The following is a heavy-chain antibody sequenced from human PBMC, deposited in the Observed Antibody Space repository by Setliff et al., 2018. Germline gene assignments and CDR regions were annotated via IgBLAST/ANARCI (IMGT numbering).Heavy chain of an antibody. J-gene: IGHJ6*02. V-gene: IGHV4-34*01. Sequence: SETLSLTCAVYGGSFSGYYWCWIRQPPGKGLEWIGEINHSGSTNYNPSLKSRVTISVDTSKNQFSLKLSSVTAADTAVYYCARGSQYYNFWSGYHLDYYYYGMDVWGQGTTVTVSS. D-gene: IGHD3-3*01. CDR2: INHSGST. CDR1: GGSFSGYY. CDR3: ARGSQYYNFWSGYHLDYYYYGMDV.